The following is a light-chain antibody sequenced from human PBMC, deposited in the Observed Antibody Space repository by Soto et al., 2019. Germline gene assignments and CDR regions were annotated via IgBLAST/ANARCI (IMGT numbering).Light chain of an antibody. CDR3: QQRGNLRPT. J-gene: IGKJ3*01. Sequence: EIVLTQSPATLSLSPGERATLSCRASQSVSSFLAWYQQKPGQPPRLLIYDASNRATGIPGRFSGSGSGTDFTLTISSLEPEDFAAYYCQQRGNLRPTFGPGTKWIS. V-gene: IGKV3-11*01. CDR2: DAS. CDR1: QSVSSF.